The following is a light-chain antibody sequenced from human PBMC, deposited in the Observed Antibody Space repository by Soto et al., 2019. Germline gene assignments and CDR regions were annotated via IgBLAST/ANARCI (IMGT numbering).Light chain of an antibody. CDR3: QHYDNLPPFT. CDR1: QDIRKY. V-gene: IGKV1-33*01. Sequence: DIQMTQSPSSLSTSVGDRVTITCQASQDIRKYLNWYQQKPGRAPKLLIYGASNLETGVPSRFSGSGYGTDFTFTISSLQPEDIATYYCQHYDNLPPFTFGPGTKVAIK. J-gene: IGKJ3*01. CDR2: GAS.